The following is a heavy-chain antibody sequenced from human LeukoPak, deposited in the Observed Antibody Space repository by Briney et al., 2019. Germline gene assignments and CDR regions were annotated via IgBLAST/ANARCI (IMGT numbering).Heavy chain of an antibody. J-gene: IGHJ4*02. CDR1: GFTFRSYA. CDR2: ISYDGSNQ. Sequence: GGSLRLSCAASGFTFRSYAMHWVRQAPGKGLEWVAVISYDGSNQKYADSVKGRFTISRDNSQNTLYLQMNSLRDEDTAVYYCAKYHPFDWYLDYWGQGTLVTVSS. D-gene: IGHD3-9*01. V-gene: IGHV3-30*04. CDR3: AKYHPFDWYLDY.